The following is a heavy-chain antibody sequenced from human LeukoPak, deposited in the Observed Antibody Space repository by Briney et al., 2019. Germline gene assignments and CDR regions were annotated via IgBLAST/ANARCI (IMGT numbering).Heavy chain of an antibody. CDR2: INAGNGNT. CDR3: ARGMILTGYYVYYYYYMDV. CDR1: GGTFSSYA. J-gene: IGHJ6*03. Sequence: ASVKVSCKASGGTFSSYAISWVRQAPGQRLEWMGWINAGNGNTKYSQEFQGRVTITRDTSASTAYMELSSLRSEDMAVYYCARGMILTGYYVYYYYYMDVWGKGTTVTVSS. V-gene: IGHV1-3*03. D-gene: IGHD3-9*01.